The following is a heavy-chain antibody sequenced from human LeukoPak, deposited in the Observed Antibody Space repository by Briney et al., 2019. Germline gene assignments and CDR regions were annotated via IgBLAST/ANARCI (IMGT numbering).Heavy chain of an antibody. CDR3: ARSVRDFWSGPHDAFDI. CDR1: GYTFTTYA. Sequence: ASVKVSCKASGYTFTTYAMNWVRQAPGQGLEWMGWINTNTGNPTYAQGFTGRFVFSLDTSVSTAYLQISSLKAEDTAVYYCARSVRDFWSGPHDAFDIWGQGTMVTVSS. J-gene: IGHJ3*02. D-gene: IGHD3-3*01. V-gene: IGHV7-4-1*02. CDR2: INTNTGNP.